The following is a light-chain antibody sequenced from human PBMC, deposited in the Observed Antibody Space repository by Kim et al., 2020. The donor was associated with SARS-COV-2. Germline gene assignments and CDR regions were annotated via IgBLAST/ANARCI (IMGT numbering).Light chain of an antibody. CDR3: SSYTSSSVV. V-gene: IGLV2-14*03. J-gene: IGLJ2*01. Sequence: PGQSITNSGHGTSSDVGGYNYVSWYQQHPGKAPKLMIYDVSNRPSGVSNRFSGSKSGNTASLTISGLQAEDEADYYCSSYTSSSVVFGGGTQLTVL. CDR2: DVS. CDR1: SSDVGGYNY.